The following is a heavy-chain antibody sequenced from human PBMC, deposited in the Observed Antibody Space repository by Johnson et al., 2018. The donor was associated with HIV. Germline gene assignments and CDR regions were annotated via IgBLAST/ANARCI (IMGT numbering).Heavy chain of an antibody. Sequence: QVQLVESGGGVVRPGGSLRLSCAASGFTSTNCARHWVRQAPGISYDGISGYYSGSVKGRFTISRDNSNNTLYLQMNSLRAEDTAVHYCVRALQRWLQWDAFDIWGQGTMVTVSS. CDR3: VRALQRWLQWDAFDI. D-gene: IGHD5-24*01. J-gene: IGHJ3*02. CDR1: GFTSTNCA. CDR2: ISYDGISG. V-gene: IGHV3-30-3*01.